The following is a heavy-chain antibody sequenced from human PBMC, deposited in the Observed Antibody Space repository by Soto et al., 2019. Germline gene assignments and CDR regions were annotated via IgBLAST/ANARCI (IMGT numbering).Heavy chain of an antibody. V-gene: IGHV4-31*03. D-gene: IGHD1-1*01. J-gene: IGHJ4*02. CDR1: GGSISSGGFF. Sequence: SETLSLTCTVSGGSISSGGFFWNWIRQYPGKGLEWIGYIYYTGGTDYNPSLKSRVTISRDTSKNHLSLIVRSVTAADTAMYYCARPTGTYFDYWGQVTPVTDS. CDR3: ARPTGTYFDY. CDR2: IYYTGGT.